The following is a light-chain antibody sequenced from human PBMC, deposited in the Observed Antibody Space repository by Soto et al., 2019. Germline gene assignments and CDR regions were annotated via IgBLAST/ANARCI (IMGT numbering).Light chain of an antibody. CDR1: SNDIGAYTY. CDR3: SSYGASTTL. Sequence: QSALTQPASVSGSPGQSITIPCTGTSNDIGAYTYVSWYQQHPGKAPKLLIFDVSYRPSGISDRFSGSKSGNTASLTISGLQLEDEADYYCSSYGASTTLFGGGTQLTVL. J-gene: IGLJ2*01. V-gene: IGLV2-14*03. CDR2: DVS.